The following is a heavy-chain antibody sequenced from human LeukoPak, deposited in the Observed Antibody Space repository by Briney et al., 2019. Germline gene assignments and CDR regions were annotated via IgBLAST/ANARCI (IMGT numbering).Heavy chain of an antibody. Sequence: PSETLSLTCTVSGGSISSYYWSWIRQPPGKGLEWIGYIYYSGSTNYNPSLKSRVTISVDTSKNQFSLKLSSVTAADTAVYYCAREIMITFGGVIAPGLFDPWGQGTLVTVSS. D-gene: IGHD3-16*02. CDR3: AREIMITFGGVIAPGLFDP. J-gene: IGHJ5*02. CDR2: IYYSGST. CDR1: GGSISSYY. V-gene: IGHV4-59*01.